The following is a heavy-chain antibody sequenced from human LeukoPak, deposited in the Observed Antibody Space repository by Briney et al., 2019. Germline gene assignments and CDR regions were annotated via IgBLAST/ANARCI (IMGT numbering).Heavy chain of an antibody. Sequence: GGSLRLSCVASGFTFSSYWMTWVRQAPGKGLEWVANIKQDGSEKNYVASVKGRFTISRDNAKNSVYLQMNGLRVEDTAVYYCARDRPITIFGVVTLPWGQGTLVTASS. CDR1: GFTFSSYW. CDR3: ARDRPITIFGVVTLP. D-gene: IGHD3-3*01. CDR2: IKQDGSEK. V-gene: IGHV3-7*01. J-gene: IGHJ5*01.